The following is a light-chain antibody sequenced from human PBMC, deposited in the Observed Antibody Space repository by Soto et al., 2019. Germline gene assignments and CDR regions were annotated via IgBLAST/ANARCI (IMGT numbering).Light chain of an antibody. Sequence: QPVLTQPPSVFGAPGQRVTISCTGSSSNIGAGYDVHWYQQFPGTAPKLLIYANSNRPSGVPDRFSASKSGTSASLAITGLQADDEADYYCQSYDTNLIGVFGTGTKLTVL. CDR2: ANS. CDR1: SSNIGAGYD. CDR3: QSYDTNLIGV. J-gene: IGLJ1*01. V-gene: IGLV1-40*01.